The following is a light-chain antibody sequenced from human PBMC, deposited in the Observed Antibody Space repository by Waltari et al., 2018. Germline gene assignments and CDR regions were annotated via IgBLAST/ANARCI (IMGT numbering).Light chain of an antibody. Sequence: QSALTQPRSVSGSPGQSVTISCTGTSSNVGTYKYVSWYQQHPGKAPRLIIYDVYNRPSGVPDRFSGSKSGNTASLTISGLQAEDEADYYCCSYAGSYTYVFGSVTEVTVL. CDR1: SSNVGTYKY. V-gene: IGLV2-11*01. CDR3: CSYAGSYTYV. CDR2: DVY. J-gene: IGLJ1*01.